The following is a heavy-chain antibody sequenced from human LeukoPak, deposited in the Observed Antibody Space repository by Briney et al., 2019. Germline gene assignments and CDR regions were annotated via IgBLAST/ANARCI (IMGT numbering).Heavy chain of an antibody. V-gene: IGHV1-69*06. CDR1: GGTFSSYA. J-gene: IGHJ1*01. CDR2: IIPIFGTA. CDR3: ARPTYDSSDYEYFQH. D-gene: IGHD3-22*01. Sequence: SVKVSCKASGGTFSSYAISWVRQAPGQGLEWMGGIIPIFGTANYAQKFQGRVTITADKSTSTVYMELSSLRSEDTAVYYCARPTYDSSDYEYFQHWGQGTLVTVSS.